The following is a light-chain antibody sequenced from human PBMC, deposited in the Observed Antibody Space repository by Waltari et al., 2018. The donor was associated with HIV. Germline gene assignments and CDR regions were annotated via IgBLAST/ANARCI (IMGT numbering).Light chain of an antibody. CDR2: SNN. CDR1: RSNIGSNT. Sequence: QSVLTQPPSASGTPGQRVTISCSGSRSNIGSNTVSWYQQRPGTAPKLFIYSNNQRPSGVPDRFSGSKSGTSASLAISGLQSDDEADYYCAAWDDSLNGWVFGGGTKLTVV. V-gene: IGLV1-44*01. J-gene: IGLJ3*02. CDR3: AAWDDSLNGWV.